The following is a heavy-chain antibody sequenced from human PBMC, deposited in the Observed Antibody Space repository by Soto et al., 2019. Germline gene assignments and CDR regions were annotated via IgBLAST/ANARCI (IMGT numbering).Heavy chain of an antibody. CDR2: ISAHNGNT. CDR1: GYAFTTYG. V-gene: IGHV1-18*01. D-gene: IGHD1-1*01. CDR3: ARGRYGDY. J-gene: IGHJ4*02. Sequence: QVHLVQSGAEVKKPGASVKVSCKGSGYAFTTYGITWVRQAPGQGLEWMGWISAHNGNTNYAQKPQGKVTVTRDTSTSTAYMELRSLRSDAPAVYYCARGRYGDYWGQGALVTVSS.